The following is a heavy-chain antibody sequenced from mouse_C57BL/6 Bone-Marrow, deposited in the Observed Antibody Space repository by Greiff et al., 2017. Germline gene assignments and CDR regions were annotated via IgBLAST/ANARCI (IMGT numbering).Heavy chain of an antibody. V-gene: IGHV5-9-1*02. CDR3: TREPGYSNSFDY. D-gene: IGHD2-5*01. Sequence: EVKVVESGEGLVKPGGSLKLSCAASGFTFSSYAMSWVRQTPEQRLEWVAYISSGGDYIYYADTVKGRFTISRDNARNTLYLQMSSLKSEDTAVDYCTREPGYSNSFDYWGQGTTLTVSS. CDR1: GFTFSSYA. CDR2: ISSGGDYI. J-gene: IGHJ2*01.